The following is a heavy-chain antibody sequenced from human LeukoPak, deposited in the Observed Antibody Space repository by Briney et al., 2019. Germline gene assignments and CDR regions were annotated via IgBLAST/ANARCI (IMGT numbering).Heavy chain of an antibody. J-gene: IGHJ4*02. V-gene: IGHV1-18*01. CDR2: ISAYNGNT. D-gene: IGHD3-3*01. CDR3: ATDEWLGY. CDR1: GYTFTSYG. Sequence: ASAKVSCKASGYTFTSYGISWVRQAPGQGLEWMGWISAYNGNTNYAQKFQGRVTMTEDTSTDTAYMELSSLRSEDTAVYYCATDEWLGYWGEGTLVTVSS.